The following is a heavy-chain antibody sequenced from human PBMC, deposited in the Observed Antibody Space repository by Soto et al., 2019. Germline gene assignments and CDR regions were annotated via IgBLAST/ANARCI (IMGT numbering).Heavy chain of an antibody. CDR2: IGGSGYST. J-gene: IGHJ6*02. CDR1: GFMFSSYE. V-gene: IGHV3-48*03. CDR3: ARDRRYYDSSGPSRLYYYYGMDV. Sequence: VGSLRLSCAASGFMFSSYEMNWVRQAPGKGLEWVSYIGGSGYSTYYADSVKGRFAISRDNAKNALFLQMNSLRAEDTGVYYCARDRRYYDSSGPSRLYYYYGMDVWGQGTTVTVSS. D-gene: IGHD3-22*01.